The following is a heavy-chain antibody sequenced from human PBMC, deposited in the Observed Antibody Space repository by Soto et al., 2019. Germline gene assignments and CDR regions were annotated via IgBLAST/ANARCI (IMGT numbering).Heavy chain of an antibody. V-gene: IGHV3-23*01. Sequence: PGGSLRLSCAASGFTFSSYAMSWVRQAPGKGLEWVSAISGSGGSTYYADSVKGRFTISRDNSKNTLYLQMNSLRAEDTAVYYCAKVLYYYDSSGYSLDAFDIWGQGTMVTVSS. J-gene: IGHJ3*02. CDR3: AKVLYYYDSSGYSLDAFDI. CDR1: GFTFSSYA. CDR2: ISGSGGST. D-gene: IGHD3-22*01.